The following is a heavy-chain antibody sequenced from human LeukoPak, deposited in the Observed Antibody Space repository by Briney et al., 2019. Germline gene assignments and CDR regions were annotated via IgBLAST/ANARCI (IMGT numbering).Heavy chain of an antibody. D-gene: IGHD2-21*02. CDR2: IKQDGSEK. J-gene: IGHJ4*02. Sequence: PGGSLRLSCAASGFTFSSYWMSWVRQAPGKGLEWVANIKQDGSEKYYVDSVKGRFTISRDNAKNSLYLQMNSLRAEDTAVYYCARDTRLAYRGGDCYSALDYWGQGTLVTVSS. V-gene: IGHV3-7*01. CDR1: GFTFSSYW. CDR3: ARDTRLAYRGGDCYSALDY.